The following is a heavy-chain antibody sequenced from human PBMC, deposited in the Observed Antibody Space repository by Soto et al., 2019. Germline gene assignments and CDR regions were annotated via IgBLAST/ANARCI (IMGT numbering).Heavy chain of an antibody. J-gene: IGHJ4*02. CDR1: GGAISSSKW. Sequence: SETLSLTCAVSGGAISSSKWWSWVRQPPGKGLEWIGEIYQSGSTNYNPSLESRVRMSVDKSRNQFSLKLTSVSAADTAVYYCARASATIAAAAIFDYWGQGTLVTVS. CDR3: ARASATIAAAAIFDY. D-gene: IGHD6-13*01. CDR2: IYQSGST. V-gene: IGHV4-4*02.